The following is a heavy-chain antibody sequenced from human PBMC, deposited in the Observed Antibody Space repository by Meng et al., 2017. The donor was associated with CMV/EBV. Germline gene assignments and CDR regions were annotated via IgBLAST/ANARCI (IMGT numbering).Heavy chain of an antibody. CDR2: IYSGGST. CDR1: GFTVSSYY. V-gene: IGHV3-53*01. CDR3: ARDPGIAVAGSKGY. J-gene: IGHJ4*02. D-gene: IGHD6-19*01. Sequence: GESLKISCAASGFTVSSYYMNWVRQAPGKGLEWVSVIYSGGSTYYADSVKGRFTISRDNSKNTVYLQMNSLRAEDTAVYYCARDPGIAVAGSKGYWGQGTLVTVSS.